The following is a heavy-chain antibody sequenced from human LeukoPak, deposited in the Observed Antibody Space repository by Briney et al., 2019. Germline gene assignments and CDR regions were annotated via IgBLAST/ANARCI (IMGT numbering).Heavy chain of an antibody. CDR1: GGSFIDYY. D-gene: IGHD1-26*01. CDR3: ARDMGELLVYYFDY. Sequence: SETLSLTCAVYGGSFIDYYWSWIRQPPGKGLEWIGEITHSGSTNYNPSLKTRVTISVDTSKNQFSLKLSSVTAADTAVYYCARDMGELLVYYFDYWGQGTLVTVSS. J-gene: IGHJ4*02. V-gene: IGHV4-34*01. CDR2: ITHSGST.